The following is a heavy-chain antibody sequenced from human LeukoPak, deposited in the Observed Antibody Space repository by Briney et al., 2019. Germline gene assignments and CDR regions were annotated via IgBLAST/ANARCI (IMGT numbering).Heavy chain of an antibody. Sequence: GGSLRLSCAASGFTFSNYWMSWVRQAPGKGLVWVSRINSDGSSTTYADSVKGRFTISRDNAKNTLYLQMNSLRAEDTAMYYCARQYSYDSSGYYPWDYWGQGTLVTVSS. V-gene: IGHV3-74*03. CDR3: ARQYSYDSSGYYPWDY. CDR1: GFTFSNYW. CDR2: INSDGSST. J-gene: IGHJ4*02. D-gene: IGHD3-22*01.